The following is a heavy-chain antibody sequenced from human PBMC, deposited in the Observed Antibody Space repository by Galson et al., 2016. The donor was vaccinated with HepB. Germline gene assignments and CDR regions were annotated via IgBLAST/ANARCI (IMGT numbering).Heavy chain of an antibody. Sequence: SETLSLTCTVSDDSISSSAYYWAWIRQPPGKGLEWIGSIYYTGKTYYNPSLMSRATISVDTSNRQFSLKVVSVTAADTAVYYCAREAHSLVFDPWGQGSRVTVSS. V-gene: IGHV4-39*01. J-gene: IGHJ5*02. CDR3: AREAHSLVFDP. D-gene: IGHD5-18*01. CDR2: IYYTGKT. CDR1: DDSISSSAYY.